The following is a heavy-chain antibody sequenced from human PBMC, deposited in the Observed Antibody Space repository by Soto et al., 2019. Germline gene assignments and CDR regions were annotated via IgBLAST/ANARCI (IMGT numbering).Heavy chain of an antibody. V-gene: IGHV1-69*06. Sequence: QVQLLQSGADVKKPGSSVKVCCRASGGTFSSYALSWVRHAPGQGLEWMGGIIPSFGTANYAKQFQGRVTITANNSTSTAYMKLSSLRSEYTAVYYYARTKEIRWIDPWGQGTMVTVSS. D-gene: IGHD4-17*01. CDR1: GGTFSSYA. J-gene: IGHJ5*02. CDR2: IIPSFGTA. CDR3: ARTKEIRWIDP.